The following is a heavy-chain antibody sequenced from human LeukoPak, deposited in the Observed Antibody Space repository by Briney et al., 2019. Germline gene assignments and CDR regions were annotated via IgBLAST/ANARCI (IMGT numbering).Heavy chain of an antibody. D-gene: IGHD7-27*01. CDR2: VSPPGGGT. Sequence: GGSLRLSCCASGFTFSKHGMNWVRQAPGKGLEWLSGVSPPGGGTYYADSVKGRFTISRDDSKNTLSLQMNSLRVEDTAVYYCARDLAWGAFDYWGQGTLVTVSS. V-gene: IGHV3-23*01. CDR3: ARDLAWGAFDY. J-gene: IGHJ4*02. CDR1: GFTFSKHG.